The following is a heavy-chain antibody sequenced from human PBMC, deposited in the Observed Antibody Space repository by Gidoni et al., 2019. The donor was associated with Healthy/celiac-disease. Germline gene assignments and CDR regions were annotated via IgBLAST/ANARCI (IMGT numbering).Heavy chain of an antibody. J-gene: IGHJ4*02. D-gene: IGHD3-10*01. CDR2: ISYDGSNK. V-gene: IGHV3-30-3*01. Sequence: QVQLVESGGGVVQPGRSLRLSCAASGFTFSSYAMHWVRQAPGKGLEWVAVISYDGSNKYYADSVKGRFTISRDNSKNTLYLQMNSLRAEDTAVYYCARDGLALWFGELDYWGQGTLVTVSS. CDR1: GFTFSSYA. CDR3: ARDGLALWFGELDY.